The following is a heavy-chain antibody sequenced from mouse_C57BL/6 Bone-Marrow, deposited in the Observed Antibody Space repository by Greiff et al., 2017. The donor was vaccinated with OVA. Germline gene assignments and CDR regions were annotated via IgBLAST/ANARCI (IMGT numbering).Heavy chain of an antibody. J-gene: IGHJ4*01. CDR3: ARCHYYGSSYRNAMDY. CDR1: GYSFTGYY. CDR2: INPSTGGT. Sequence: EVQLQQSGPELVKPGASVKISCKASGYSFTGYYMNWVKQSPEKSLEWIGEINPSTGGTTYNQKFQAKATLTVAKSSSTADVQLKSLTSEDSAVYYCARCHYYGSSYRNAMDYWGQGTSVTVSS. D-gene: IGHD1-1*01. V-gene: IGHV1-42*01.